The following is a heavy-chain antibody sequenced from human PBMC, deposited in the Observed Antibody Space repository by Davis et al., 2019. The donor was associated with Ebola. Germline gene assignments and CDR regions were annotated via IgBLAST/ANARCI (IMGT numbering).Heavy chain of an antibody. CDR3: ARDPGGYSYGPVVYYFDY. CDR1: GFTFDDYA. CDR2: ISWNSGSI. J-gene: IGHJ4*02. V-gene: IGHV3-9*01. D-gene: IGHD5-18*01. Sequence: PGGSLRLSCAASGFTFDDYAMHWVRQAPGKGLEWVSGISWNSGSIGYADSVKGRFTISRDNAKNSLDLQMNSLRAEDTAVYYCARDPGGYSYGPVVYYFDYWGQGTLVTVSS.